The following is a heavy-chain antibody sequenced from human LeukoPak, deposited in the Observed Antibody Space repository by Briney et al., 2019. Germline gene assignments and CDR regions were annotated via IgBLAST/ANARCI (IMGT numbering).Heavy chain of an antibody. CDR1: GGSISGYY. V-gene: IGHV4-34*01. CDR2: INHSGST. CDR3: ASRGYSYGHGWFDP. Sequence: KSSETLSLTCIVSGGSISGYYWSWIRQPPGKGLEWIGEINHSGSTNYNPSLKSRVTISVDTSKNQFSLKLSSVTAADTAVYYCASRGYSYGHGWFDPWGQGTLVTVSS. D-gene: IGHD5-18*01. J-gene: IGHJ5*02.